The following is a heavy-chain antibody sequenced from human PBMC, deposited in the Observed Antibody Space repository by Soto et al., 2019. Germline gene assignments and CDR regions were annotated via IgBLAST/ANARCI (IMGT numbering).Heavy chain of an antibody. CDR3: ANGRATYGLLTHDY. D-gene: IGHD3-10*01. J-gene: IGHJ4*02. Sequence: EVQLLESGGGLVQPGGSLRLSCAASGFSFRNYAMSWVLQAPGKGLEWISTLTGSRSNIYYADSVKGRFAISRDNSRNTLYLQMNSLTAQDTAVYYCANGRATYGLLTHDYWGQGTLVTVSS. V-gene: IGHV3-23*01. CDR1: GFSFRNYA. CDR2: LTGSRSNI.